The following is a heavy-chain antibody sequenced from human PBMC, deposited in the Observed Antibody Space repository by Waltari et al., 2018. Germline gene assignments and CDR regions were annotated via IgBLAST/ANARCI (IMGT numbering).Heavy chain of an antibody. CDR3: ARGRGYSYGYHYYFDY. CDR2: INHSGST. J-gene: IGHJ4*02. Sequence: QVQLQQWGAGLLKPSETLSLTCAVYGGSFSGYSWSWIRQPPGKGLEWVGEINHSGSTNYNPSLKSRVTISVDTSKNQFSLKLSSVTAADTAVYYCARGRGYSYGYHYYFDYWGQGTLVTVSS. V-gene: IGHV4-34*01. CDR1: GGSFSGYS. D-gene: IGHD5-18*01.